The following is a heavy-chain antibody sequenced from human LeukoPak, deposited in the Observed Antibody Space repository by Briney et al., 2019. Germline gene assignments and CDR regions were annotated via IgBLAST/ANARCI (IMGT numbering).Heavy chain of an antibody. J-gene: IGHJ6*03. CDR3: ASDFPVGFYYYYMDV. CDR2: MNPNSGNT. D-gene: IGHD3-10*01. CDR1: GYTFTGYY. Sequence: GASVKVSCKASGYTFTGYYMHWVRQAPGQGIEWMGWMNPNSGNTGYAQKFQGRVTMTRDTSISTAYMELSRLRSDDTAVYYCASDFPVGFYYYYMDVWGKGTTVTVSS. V-gene: IGHV1-2*02.